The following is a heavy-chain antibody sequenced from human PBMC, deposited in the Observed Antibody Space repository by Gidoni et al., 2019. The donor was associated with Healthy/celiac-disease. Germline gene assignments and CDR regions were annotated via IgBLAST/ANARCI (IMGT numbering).Heavy chain of an antibody. Sequence: EQLLETGTGSGQPSGTLSRTCTGTGSSISSYFWSWILQPPGKGLESIGHNYYSGSTHYNPSLKSRVTIAVDTSKNQISLRLSSVTAADTAVYYCARGVVTPGTRWYFDLWGRGTLVTVSS. CDR2: NYYSGST. D-gene: IGHD2-21*02. J-gene: IGHJ2*01. V-gene: IGHV4-59*01. CDR1: GSSISSYF. CDR3: ARGVVTPGTRWYFDL.